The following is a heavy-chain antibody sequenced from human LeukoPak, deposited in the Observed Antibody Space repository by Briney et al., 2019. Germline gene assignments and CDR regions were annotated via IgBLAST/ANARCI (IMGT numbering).Heavy chain of an antibody. CDR2: ISGRSDNT. CDR1: GFIFSNYA. Sequence: GGSLRLSCAASGFIFSNYAMHWVRQAPGKGLEWASAISGRSDNTYYADSVKGRFTLSRDSSKNTLYLQMNSLRADDTAVYYCAKWGDYDVLTGYYVSDFWGQGTLVTVSS. CDR3: AKWGDYDVLTGYYVSDF. V-gene: IGHV3-23*01. J-gene: IGHJ4*02. D-gene: IGHD3-9*01.